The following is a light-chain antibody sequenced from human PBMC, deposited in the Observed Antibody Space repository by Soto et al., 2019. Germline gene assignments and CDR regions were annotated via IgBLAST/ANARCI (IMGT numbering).Light chain of an antibody. J-gene: IGKJ5*01. CDR3: QQAASFPIT. CDR2: TGS. Sequence: IQMTPSPSYVSASVGDRVAITCRASQGIKNWLAWYQQKPGKAPNLLXYTGSSLQSGVPSRFSGSGSGTDFTLTINSLQPEDFATYYCQQAASFPITFGQGTRLEI. CDR1: QGIKNW. V-gene: IGKV1-12*01.